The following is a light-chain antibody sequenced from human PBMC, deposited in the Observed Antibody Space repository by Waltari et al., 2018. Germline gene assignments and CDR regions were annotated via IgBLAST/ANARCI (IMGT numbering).Light chain of an antibody. V-gene: IGLV3-27*01. Sequence: YDLTQPSSVSVSPGQTATITCSGDVLAEKYVRWFQQKPGQAPTLILYKDTERPSGIPERFSGSTSGSTVTVTIRGALPEDEADYHCHAAADNNWFFGGGTKLTVL. CDR2: KDT. CDR3: HAAADNNWF. J-gene: IGLJ2*01. CDR1: VLAEKY.